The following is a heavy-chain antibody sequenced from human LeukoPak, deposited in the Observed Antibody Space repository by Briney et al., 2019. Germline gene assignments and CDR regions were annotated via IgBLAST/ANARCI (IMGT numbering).Heavy chain of an antibody. D-gene: IGHD3-9*01. CDR3: AKEPYYDILTGPYFDY. CDR2: ISGSGGST. V-gene: IGHV3-23*01. CDR1: GFTFSSYA. Sequence: GGSLRLSCAASGFTFSSYAMSWVRQAPGKGLEWVSAISGSGGSTYYADSVKGRFTISRDNSKNTLYLQMNSLRAEDTAVYYCAKEPYYDILTGPYFDYWGQGTLVTVS. J-gene: IGHJ4*02.